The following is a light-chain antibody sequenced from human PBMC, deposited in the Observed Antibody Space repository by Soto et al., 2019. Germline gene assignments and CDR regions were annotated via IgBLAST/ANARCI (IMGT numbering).Light chain of an antibody. V-gene: IGKV3-20*01. CDR1: QSVSSNY. Sequence: DIVLTQSPGTLSLSPGERATLSCRASQSVSSNYLAWYQQKPGQAPRLLIFGASSRATGMPDRFSGSGSGTDFTLTISRLEPEDFAVYYCQQYGSSPQTFGQGTKV. CDR2: GAS. J-gene: IGKJ1*01. CDR3: QQYGSSPQT.